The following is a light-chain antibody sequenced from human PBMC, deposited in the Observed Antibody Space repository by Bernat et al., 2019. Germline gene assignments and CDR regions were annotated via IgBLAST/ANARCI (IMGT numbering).Light chain of an antibody. CDR3: SSYTSSSTLV. Sequence: QSALTQPASVSGSPGQSITISCTGTSSDVGGYNYVSWYQQHPGRAPKLMIYDVRDRPSGISNLFFGSKSGNTASLTISGLLAEDEADYYCSSYTSSSTLVFGGGTRLTVL. V-gene: IGLV2-14*03. J-gene: IGLJ3*02. CDR1: SSDVGGYNY. CDR2: DVR.